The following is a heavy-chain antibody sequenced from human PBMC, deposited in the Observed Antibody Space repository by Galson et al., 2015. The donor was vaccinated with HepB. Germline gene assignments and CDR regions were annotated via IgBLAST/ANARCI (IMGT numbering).Heavy chain of an antibody. J-gene: IGHJ3*02. CDR1: GYSFTSYW. CDR2: IDPSDSYT. D-gene: IGHD6-19*01. V-gene: IGHV5-10-1*01. Sequence: QSGAEVKKPGESLRTSCKGSGYSFTSYWISWVRQMPGKGLEWMGRIDPSDSYTNYSPSFQGHVTISADKSISTAYLQWSSLKASDTAMYYCARLIIGYSSGGRGFDIWGQGTMVIVSS. CDR3: ARLIIGYSSGGRGFDI.